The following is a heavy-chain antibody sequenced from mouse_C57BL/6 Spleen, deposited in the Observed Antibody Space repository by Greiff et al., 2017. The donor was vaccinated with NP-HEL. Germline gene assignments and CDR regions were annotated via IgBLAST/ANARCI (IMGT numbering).Heavy chain of an antibody. V-gene: IGHV1-85*01. Sequence: VQLQQSGPELVKPGASVKLSCKASGYTFTSYDINWVKQRPGQGLEWIGWIYARVGSTKYNEKLKGKATWTVATSSSTAYMELHSLTSEDSAVYVCARKGGLYQYFLDYWGQGTTLTVSS. CDR1: GYTFTSYD. J-gene: IGHJ2*01. CDR3: ARKGGLYQYFLDY. CDR2: IYARVGST.